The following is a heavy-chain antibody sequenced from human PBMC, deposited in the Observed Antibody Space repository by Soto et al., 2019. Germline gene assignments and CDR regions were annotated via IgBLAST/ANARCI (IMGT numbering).Heavy chain of an antibody. CDR1: GVSISRSNW. D-gene: IGHD4-17*01. CDR3: ARAATTVTGPPFY. J-gene: IGHJ4*02. Sequence: SETLSLTCSVSGVSISRSNWWTWVRQAPGKGLEWIGEMYHSGSTTYNPSLKSRVTISVDTSKNHFSLKLISVTAADTAVYFCARAATTVTGPPFYWGQGTRVTV. CDR2: MYHSGST. V-gene: IGHV4-4*02.